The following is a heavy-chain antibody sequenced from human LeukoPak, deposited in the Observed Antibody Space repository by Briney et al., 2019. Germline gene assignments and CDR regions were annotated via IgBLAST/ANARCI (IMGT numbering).Heavy chain of an antibody. CDR2: INPRGGSA. J-gene: IGHJ4*02. V-gene: IGHV1-46*01. Sequence: GASVTVSCTASGYTFTSFYKHWVRQAPGQGLEWMGIINPRGGSASAAQKFQGRLTLTRDTSTSTVYMDLSSLRSQDTAVYYCARDYHGSGSLTTFDYWGQGTLVTVSS. CDR1: GYTFTSFY. D-gene: IGHD3-10*01. CDR3: ARDYHGSGSLTTFDY.